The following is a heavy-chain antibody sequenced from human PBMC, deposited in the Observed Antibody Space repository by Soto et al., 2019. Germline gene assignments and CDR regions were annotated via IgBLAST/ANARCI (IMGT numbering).Heavy chain of an antibody. V-gene: IGHV4-34*01. D-gene: IGHD2-2*01. CDR1: GGSFSAYY. CDR2: INHSGST. J-gene: IGHJ4*02. CDR3: ARGQVRVDY. Sequence: SETLSLTCAVYGGSFSAYYWSWIRQPPGKGLEWIGEINHSGSTNYNPSLKSRVTISVDTSKNHFSLKLSSVTAADTAVYYCARGQVRVDYWGQGTLVTV.